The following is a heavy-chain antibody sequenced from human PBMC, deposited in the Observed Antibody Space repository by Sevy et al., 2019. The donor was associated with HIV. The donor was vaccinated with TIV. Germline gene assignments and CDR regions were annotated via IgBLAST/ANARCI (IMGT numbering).Heavy chain of an antibody. V-gene: IGHV3-48*01. CDR3: AKGLYYGGNALDY. J-gene: IGHJ4*02. CDR2: ISSSSSST. D-gene: IGHD3-10*01. Sequence: GGSLRLSCAASGFTFSTYTMNWVRQAPGKGLEWVSYISSSSSSTYYADSVKGRFTISRDNAKNSLYMQMNSLRAEDTAVYYCAKGLYYGGNALDYWRQGTLVTVSS. CDR1: GFTFSTYT.